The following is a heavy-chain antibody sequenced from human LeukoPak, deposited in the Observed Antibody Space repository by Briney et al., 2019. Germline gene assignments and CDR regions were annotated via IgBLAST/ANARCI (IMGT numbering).Heavy chain of an antibody. CDR2: INPNSGGT. CDR3: ARHHTFPSYYGMDV. CDR1: GYTFPSYF. D-gene: IGHD1-14*01. V-gene: IGHV1-2*06. Sequence: ASVKVSCKASGYTFPSYFMHWVRQAPGQGLEWMGRINPNSGGTNYAQKFQGRVTMTRDTSISTAYMELSRLRSDDTAVYYCARHHTFPSYYGMDVWGQGTTVTVSS. J-gene: IGHJ6*02.